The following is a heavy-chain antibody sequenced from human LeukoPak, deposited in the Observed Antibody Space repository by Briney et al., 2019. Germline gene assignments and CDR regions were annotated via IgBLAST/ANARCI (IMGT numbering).Heavy chain of an antibody. Sequence: PGGSLRLSCAASGFSFSDYYMTWIRQAPGKGLEWVSYISSSSSYTNYADSVKGRFTISRDNAKNSLYLQMNSLRAEDTAVYYCARVTSGWHKDYWGQGTLVTVSS. CDR2: ISSSSSYT. CDR1: GFSFSDYY. J-gene: IGHJ4*02. CDR3: ARVTSGWHKDY. V-gene: IGHV3-11*06. D-gene: IGHD6-19*01.